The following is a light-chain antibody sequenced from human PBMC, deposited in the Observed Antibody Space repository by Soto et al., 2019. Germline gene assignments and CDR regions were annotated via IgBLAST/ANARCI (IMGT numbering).Light chain of an antibody. CDR1: SSDVGAYIF. V-gene: IGLV2-8*01. CDR3: VSFAGGTYV. CDR2: DVN. J-gene: IGLJ1*01. Sequence: QSVLTQPPSASGSPGQSVTISCTGTSSDVGAYIFVSWYQQHPGKAPKLMVYDVNRRPPGVPDRFFGSKSGNTASLTVSGLQAEDEADYYCVSFAGGTYVFGTATKVTVL.